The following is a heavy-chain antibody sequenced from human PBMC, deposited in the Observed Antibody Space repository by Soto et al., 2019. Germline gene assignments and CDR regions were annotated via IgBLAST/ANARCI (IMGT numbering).Heavy chain of an antibody. J-gene: IGHJ4*02. CDR1: GGSISNSNYY. V-gene: IGHV4-39*07. CDR2: IYHSGST. CDR3: ARVKASGVNFDY. D-gene: IGHD3-10*01. Sequence: PSETLSLTCTVSGGSISNSNYYWGWIRQPPGKGLEWIGEIYHSGSTNYNPSLKSRVTISVDKSKNQFSLKLSSVTAADTAVYYCARVKASGVNFDYWGQGTLVTVSS.